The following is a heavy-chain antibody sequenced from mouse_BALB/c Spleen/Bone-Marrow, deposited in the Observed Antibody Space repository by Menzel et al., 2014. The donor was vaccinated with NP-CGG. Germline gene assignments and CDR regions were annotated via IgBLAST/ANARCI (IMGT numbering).Heavy chain of an antibody. Sequence: VQLQQSGAQVAKPGASVKMSCKASGYTFTSYWMHWVKQRPGQGLEWIGYINPITGYTEYNQKFKDKATLTADKSSSTAYMQLSRLTSEDSAVYYCARNYDYDGGYCAMDYWGQGTSVTVSS. CDR1: GYTFTSYW. V-gene: IGHV1-7*01. D-gene: IGHD2-4*01. J-gene: IGHJ4*01. CDR3: ARNYDYDGGYCAMDY. CDR2: INPITGYT.